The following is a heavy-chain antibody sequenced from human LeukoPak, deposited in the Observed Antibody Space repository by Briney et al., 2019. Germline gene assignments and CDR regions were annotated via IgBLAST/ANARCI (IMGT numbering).Heavy chain of an antibody. Sequence: SETLSLTCTVSGGSISIISSSTYYWGWIRQAPGKGLEWIGSLYYGENSHYNPSLKSRATLSVDTSNNQFSLKLTSVTAADAGGYFWAKPPAPAGADTRGYFDYWGQGTVVTVSS. V-gene: IGHV4-39*01. CDR3: AKPPAPAGADTRGYFDY. J-gene: IGHJ4*02. CDR1: GGSISIISSSTYY. D-gene: IGHD6-25*01. CDR2: LYYGENS.